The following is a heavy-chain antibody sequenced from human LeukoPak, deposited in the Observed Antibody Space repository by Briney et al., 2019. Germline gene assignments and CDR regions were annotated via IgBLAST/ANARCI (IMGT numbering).Heavy chain of an antibody. CDR2: IYDSGST. V-gene: IGHV4-59*08. J-gene: IGHJ4*02. CDR3: ASTGVAALGRHYYIGY. Sequence: PSETLPLSCSVSGASFSIYYWCGIRQPTGKGLEWIGNIYDSGSTDYTPSLKSRVTISIDTSKNKLSLKVTSVTAADTAVYYCASTGVAALGRHYYIGYWGQGTPVTVSS. CDR1: GASFSIYY. D-gene: IGHD6-13*01.